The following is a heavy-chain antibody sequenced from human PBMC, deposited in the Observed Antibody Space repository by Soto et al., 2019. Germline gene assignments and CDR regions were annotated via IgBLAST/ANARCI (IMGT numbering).Heavy chain of an antibody. CDR1: GGSFSGYY. CDR2: INHSGST. V-gene: IGHV4-34*01. Sequence: QVQLQQWGAGLLKPSETLSLTCAVYGGSFSGYYWSWIRQPPGKGLEWIGEINHSGSTNYNPSLKSRVTISVDTSKNQFSLKLSSVTAADTAVYYCARRGVTMVRIYGMDVWGQGTTVTVSS. CDR3: ARRGVTMVRIYGMDV. J-gene: IGHJ6*02. D-gene: IGHD3-10*01.